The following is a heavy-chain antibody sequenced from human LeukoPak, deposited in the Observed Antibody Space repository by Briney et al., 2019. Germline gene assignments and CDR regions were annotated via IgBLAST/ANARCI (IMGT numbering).Heavy chain of an antibody. V-gene: IGHV1-8*01. Sequence: GASVKVSCKASGYTFTSYDINWVRQATGQGPEWMGWMNPNSGNTGYAQKFQGRVTMTRNTSISTAYMELSSLRSEDTAVYYCARRIAAAGTPLGFWGQGTLVTVSS. CDR2: MNPNSGNT. CDR3: ARRIAAAGTPLGF. D-gene: IGHD6-13*01. J-gene: IGHJ4*02. CDR1: GYTFTSYD.